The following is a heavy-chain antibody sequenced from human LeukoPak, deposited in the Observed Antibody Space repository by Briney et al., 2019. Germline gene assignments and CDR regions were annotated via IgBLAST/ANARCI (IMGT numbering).Heavy chain of an antibody. D-gene: IGHD3-22*01. Sequence: GGSLRLSCAASGFAFSVFTINWVRQAPGKGLEWVSAISGTGGSTYYADSVRGRFTISRDNSKNTLYLQMNSLRAEDTAVYYCAKTHRDFYDSSGYYYYYYYYGMDVWGQGTTVTVSS. CDR1: GFAFSVFT. CDR3: AKTHRDFYDSSGYYYYYYYYGMDV. CDR2: ISGTGGST. J-gene: IGHJ6*02. V-gene: IGHV3-23*01.